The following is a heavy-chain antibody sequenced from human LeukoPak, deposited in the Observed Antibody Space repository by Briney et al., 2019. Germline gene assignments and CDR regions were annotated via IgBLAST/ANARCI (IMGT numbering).Heavy chain of an antibody. Sequence: GASVKVSCKASGYTFTSYGISWVRQAPGQGLEWMGWISAYNGNTNYAQKLQGRVTITTDTSTSTAYMELRSLRSEDTAVYYCARVLAAGSGSYRYWGQGTLVTVSS. CDR2: ISAYNGNT. V-gene: IGHV1-18*04. J-gene: IGHJ4*02. CDR1: GYTFTSYG. CDR3: ARVLAAGSGSYRY. D-gene: IGHD3-10*01.